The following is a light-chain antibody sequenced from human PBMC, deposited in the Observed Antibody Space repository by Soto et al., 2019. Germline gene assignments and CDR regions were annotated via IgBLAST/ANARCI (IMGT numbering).Light chain of an antibody. CDR2: DAS. J-gene: IGKJ5*01. Sequence: EIVRTQSPATLSGSPGDRATLSCGASQSMSSSLAWYQQKPGQAPRLLLYDASNRATGIPARFSGSGSGTDFTLTISSLEPEDFAVYYCQQRSNWPPITFGQGTRLDI. CDR1: QSMSSS. CDR3: QQRSNWPPIT. V-gene: IGKV3-11*01.